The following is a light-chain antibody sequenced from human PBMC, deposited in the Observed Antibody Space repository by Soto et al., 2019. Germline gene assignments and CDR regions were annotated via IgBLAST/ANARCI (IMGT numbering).Light chain of an antibody. Sequence: DIVMTQSPLSLPVTPGEPASISCRSSQSLLYTTGNNHLDWYLQKPGQPPQLLIYWGSNRASGVPDRFSGSGSGTDFTLKISRVEADYVGVYYCMQGRQFPATFGQGTRLDIK. V-gene: IGKV2-28*01. J-gene: IGKJ5*01. CDR2: WGS. CDR3: MQGRQFPAT. CDR1: QSLLYTTGNNH.